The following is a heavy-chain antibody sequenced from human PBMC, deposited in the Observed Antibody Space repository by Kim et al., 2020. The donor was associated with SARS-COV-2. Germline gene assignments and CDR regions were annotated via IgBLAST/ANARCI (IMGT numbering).Heavy chain of an antibody. Sequence: SGSTTYHPSLQSRVTISVDTSKNQFSLKLSSVTAADTAVYYCARSVTHDYWGQGTLVTVSS. D-gene: IGHD4-4*01. CDR3: ARSVTHDY. J-gene: IGHJ4*02. CDR2: SGST. V-gene: IGHV4-59*01.